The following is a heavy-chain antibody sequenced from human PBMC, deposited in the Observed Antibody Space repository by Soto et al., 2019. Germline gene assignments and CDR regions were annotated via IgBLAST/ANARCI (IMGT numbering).Heavy chain of an antibody. CDR2: ISAYNGNT. J-gene: IGHJ4*02. V-gene: IGHV1-18*04. D-gene: IGHD3-9*01. CDR1: GYTFTGYY. Sequence: ASVKVSCKASGYTFTGYYMHWVRQAPGQGLEWMGWISAYNGNTNYAQKLQGRVTMTTDTSTSTAYMELRSLRSDDTAVYYCARGLRYFDWLFHYFDYWGQGTLVTVSS. CDR3: ARGLRYFDWLFHYFDY.